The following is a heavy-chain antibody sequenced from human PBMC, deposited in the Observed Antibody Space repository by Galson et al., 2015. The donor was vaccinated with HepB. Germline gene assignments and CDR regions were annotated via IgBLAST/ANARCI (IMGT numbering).Heavy chain of an antibody. CDR1: GFTFSNYW. CDR3: AREAAVAGLRA. J-gene: IGHJ5*02. Sequence: SLRLSCAASGFTFSNYWMHWVRQAPGKGLVWVSRINSDGSSTNYADSAKGRFTISRDNAKNTLYLQMNSLRAEDTAVYYCAREAAVAGLRAWGQGTLVNVSS. CDR2: INSDGSST. V-gene: IGHV3-74*01. D-gene: IGHD6-19*01.